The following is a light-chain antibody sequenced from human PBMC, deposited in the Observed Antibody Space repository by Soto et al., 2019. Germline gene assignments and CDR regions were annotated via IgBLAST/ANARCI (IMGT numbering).Light chain of an antibody. CDR3: QQSYSTPYT. CDR2: AAS. V-gene: IGKV1-39*01. Sequence: DIQMTQSPSSLSASVGDRVTITCRASQSIRNYLNCYQKKPGKAPKLLIYAASSLESGVPPRFSGSGSGTDFSLTISSLQPEDFATYYCQQSYSTPYTFGQGTKLEIK. CDR1: QSIRNY. J-gene: IGKJ2*01.